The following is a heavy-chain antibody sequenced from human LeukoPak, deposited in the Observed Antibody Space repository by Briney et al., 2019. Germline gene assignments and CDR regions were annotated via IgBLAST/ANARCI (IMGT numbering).Heavy chain of an antibody. CDR2: TSYSEGT. D-gene: IGHD1-26*01. CDR3: AAADWESFYFDS. CDR1: GGSVSRGGYY. Sequence: PSETLSLTCTVSGGSVSRGGYYWNWIRQHPGKGLEWIGFTSYSEGTYYNPSLMSRITISVDRSQNQFSLKMRDVTAADTAVYFCAAADWESFYFDSWGQGALVAVSS. V-gene: IGHV4-31*03. J-gene: IGHJ4*02.